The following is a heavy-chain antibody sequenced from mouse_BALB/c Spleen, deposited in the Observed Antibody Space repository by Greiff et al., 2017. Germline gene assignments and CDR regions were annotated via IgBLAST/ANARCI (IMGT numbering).Heavy chain of an antibody. V-gene: IGHV5-12-1*01. CDR3: ARHYYGSTWFAY. CDR1: GFAFSSYD. D-gene: IGHD1-1*01. J-gene: IGHJ3*01. Sequence: VQLKESGGGLVKPGGSLKLSCAASGFAFSSYDMSWVRQTPEKRLEWVAYISSGGGSTYYPDTVKGRFTISRDNAKNTLYLQMSSLKSEDTAMYYCARHYYGSTWFAYWGQGTLVTVSA. CDR2: ISSGGGST.